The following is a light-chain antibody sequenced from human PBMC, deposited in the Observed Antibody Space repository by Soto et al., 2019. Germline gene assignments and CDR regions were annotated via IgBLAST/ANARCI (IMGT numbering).Light chain of an antibody. CDR3: EQTYSTPVT. Sequence: DIQMTQSPSSLSASVGDRVTVTCRTSQNIYNYLNWYQQKPGKAPKLLIYAASSVQSGVPLRFSGSGSGTDFTLTISSLQPEDFATYYREQTYSTPVTFGQGTRLEVK. CDR2: AAS. V-gene: IGKV1-39*01. CDR1: QNIYNY. J-gene: IGKJ5*01.